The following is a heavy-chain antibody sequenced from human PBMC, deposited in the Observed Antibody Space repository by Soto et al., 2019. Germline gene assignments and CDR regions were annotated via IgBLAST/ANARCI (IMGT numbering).Heavy chain of an antibody. J-gene: IGHJ6*04. CDR1: GFTFSSYG. D-gene: IGHD1-7*01. V-gene: IGHV3-33*01. Sequence: PWWSMRLSCAASGFTFSSYGMHWVRQAPGKGLEWVAVIWYDGSNKYYADSVKGRFTISRDNSKNTLYLQMNSLRAEDTAVYYCARDRLTGTTAYDEGRDVWGKGTPVTVSS. CDR2: IWYDGSNK. CDR3: ARDRLTGTTAYDEGRDV.